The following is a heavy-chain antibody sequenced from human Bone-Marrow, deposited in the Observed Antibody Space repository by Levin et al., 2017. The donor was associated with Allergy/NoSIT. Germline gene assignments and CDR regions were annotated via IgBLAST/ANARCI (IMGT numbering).Heavy chain of an antibody. CDR3: ARGLKGYYGTDV. Sequence: GGSLRLSCAASGLTFSGYWMHWVRQAPGKGLVWVSRINSDGSTTNYADSVKGRFTISRDNAKNTLYLQMNSLRAEDTALYYCARGLKGYYGTDVWGQGTAVTVSS. CDR1: GLTFSGYW. CDR2: INSDGSTT. J-gene: IGHJ6*02. V-gene: IGHV3-74*01.